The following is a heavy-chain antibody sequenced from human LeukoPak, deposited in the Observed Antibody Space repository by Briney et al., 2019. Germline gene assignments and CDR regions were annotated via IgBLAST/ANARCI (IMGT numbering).Heavy chain of an antibody. CDR1: GGSISSSNW. Sequence: SETLSLTCAVSGGSISSSNWWSRVHQPPGKGLEWIGEIYHSGSTNYNPSFQGHVTISADKSTSTAYLQWSSLKASDTAMYYCARHFESAGLDSDLWGRGTLVTVSS. CDR2: IYHSGST. V-gene: IGHV4-4*02. J-gene: IGHJ2*01. CDR3: ARHFESAGLDSDL. D-gene: IGHD3-9*01.